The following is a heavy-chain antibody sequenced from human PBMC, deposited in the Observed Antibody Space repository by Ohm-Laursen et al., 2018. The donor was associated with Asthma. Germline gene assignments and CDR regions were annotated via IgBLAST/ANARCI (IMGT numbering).Heavy chain of an antibody. CDR3: ARDPGIAARFYYYGMDV. V-gene: IGHV3-74*01. CDR1: GFTFSSYW. D-gene: IGHD6-6*01. CDR2: INSDGSST. J-gene: IGHJ6*02. Sequence: SLRLSCTASGFTFSSYWMHWVRQAPGKGLVWVSRINSDGSSTSYADSAKGRFTTSRDNAKNSLYLQMNSLRAEDTAVYYCARDPGIAARFYYYGMDVWGQGTTVTVSS.